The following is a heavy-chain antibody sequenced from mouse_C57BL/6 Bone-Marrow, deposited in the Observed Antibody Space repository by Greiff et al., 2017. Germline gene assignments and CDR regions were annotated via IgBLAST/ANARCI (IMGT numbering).Heavy chain of an antibody. D-gene: IGHD1-1*01. V-gene: IGHV2-2*01. CDR1: GFSLTSYG. CDR2: IWSGGST. Sequence: VMLVESGPGLVQPSQSLSITCTVSGFSLTSYGVHWVRQSPGKGLEWLGVIWSGGSTDYNAAFISRLSISKNNSKSQVFFKMNSLQADDTAIYYYASVTTVVHFDYWGQGTTLTVSS. J-gene: IGHJ2*01. CDR3: ASVTTVVHFDY.